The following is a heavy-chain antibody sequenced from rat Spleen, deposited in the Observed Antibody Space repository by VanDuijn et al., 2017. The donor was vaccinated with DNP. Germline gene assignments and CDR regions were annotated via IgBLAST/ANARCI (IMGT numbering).Heavy chain of an antibody. CDR1: GFTFSDYY. CDR2: IGSDGYAP. CDR3: VRWNSGHFDY. D-gene: IGHD4-3*01. V-gene: IGHV5-22*01. Sequence: EVQLVESGGDLVQPGRSLKLSCAASGFTFSDYYMAWVRQAPTKGLEWVAYIGSDGYAPYSTDSVKCRFTISRDNAKSTLYLQMNSLRSEDMATYYCVRWNSGHFDYWGQGVMVTVSS. J-gene: IGHJ2*01.